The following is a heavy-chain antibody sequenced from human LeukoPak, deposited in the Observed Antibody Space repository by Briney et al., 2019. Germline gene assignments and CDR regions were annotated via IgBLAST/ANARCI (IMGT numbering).Heavy chain of an antibody. D-gene: IGHD3-16*01. CDR3: AKDGSWGDYYFYFYMDV. J-gene: IGHJ6*03. CDR1: GSGFTFGNCA. V-gene: IGHV3-23*01. Sequence: GGSLRLSCEASGSGFTFGNCALSWVRQAPGKGLEWVSGISGSGYYTYYADSVKGRFTISRDNSKNPLYIEMNSLRAEDTAVYYCAKDGSWGDYYFYFYMDVWGKGTTVTVSS. CDR2: ISGSGYYT.